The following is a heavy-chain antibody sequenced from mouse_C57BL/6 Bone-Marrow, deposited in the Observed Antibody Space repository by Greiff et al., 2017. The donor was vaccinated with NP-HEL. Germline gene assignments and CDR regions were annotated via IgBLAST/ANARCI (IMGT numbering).Heavy chain of an antibody. V-gene: IGHV1-61*01. CDR1: GYTFTSYW. CDR2: IYPSDSET. D-gene: IGHD2-1*01. J-gene: IGHJ4*01. CDR3: ASIYYGKYAMDY. Sequence: QVQLKQPGAELVRPGSSVKLSCKASGYTFTSYWMDWVKQRPGQGLEWIGNIYPSDSETHYNQKFKDKATLTVDKSSSTAYMQLSSLTSEDSAVYYCASIYYGKYAMDYWGQGTSVTVSS.